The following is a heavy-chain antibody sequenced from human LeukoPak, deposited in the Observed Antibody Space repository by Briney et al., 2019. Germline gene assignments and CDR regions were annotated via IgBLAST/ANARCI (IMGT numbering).Heavy chain of an antibody. CDR1: GYTFTSYG. J-gene: IGHJ4*02. Sequence: ASVKVSCKASGYTFTSYGISWVRQAPGQGLEWMGWISAYNGNTNYAQKLQGRVTMTTDTSTSTAYMELRSLRSEDTAVYYCARDRPDYYDSSGYYRDNFDYWGQGTLVTVSS. V-gene: IGHV1-18*01. D-gene: IGHD3-22*01. CDR3: ARDRPDYYDSSGYYRDNFDY. CDR2: ISAYNGNT.